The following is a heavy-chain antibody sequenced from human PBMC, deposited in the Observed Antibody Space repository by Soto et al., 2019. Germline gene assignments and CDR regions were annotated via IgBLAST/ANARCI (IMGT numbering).Heavy chain of an antibody. CDR1: GFTFSSYG. D-gene: IGHD1-26*01. CDR3: AKDRELLTSMIDY. CDR2: ISYDGSNK. J-gene: IGHJ4*02. V-gene: IGHV3-30*18. Sequence: QVQLVESGGGVVQPGRSLRLSCAASGFTFSSYGMHWVRQAPGNGLEWVAVISYDGSNKYYADSVKGRFTISRDNSKNTLYLQMNSLRAEDTAVYYCAKDRELLTSMIDYWGQGTLVTVSS.